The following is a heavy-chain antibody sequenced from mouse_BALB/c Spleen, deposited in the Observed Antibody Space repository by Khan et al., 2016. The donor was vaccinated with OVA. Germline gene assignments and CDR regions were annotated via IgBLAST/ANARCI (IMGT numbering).Heavy chain of an antibody. CDR1: GYTFTNYG. D-gene: IGHD6-1*01. J-gene: IGHJ1*01. CDR3: ARSASYWFFGV. Sequence: QIQLVQSGPELKKPGETVKISCKASGYTFTNYGMNWVKQAPGKGLKWMGWINTYTGEPTYADDFKGRFAFSLATSANTAYLQINNLKTEGTATYFGARSASYWFFGVWGAGTTVTVSS. V-gene: IGHV9-3-1*01. CDR2: INTYTGEP.